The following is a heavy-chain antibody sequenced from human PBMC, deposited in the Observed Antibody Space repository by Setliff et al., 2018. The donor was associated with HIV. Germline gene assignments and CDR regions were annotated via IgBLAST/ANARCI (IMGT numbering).Heavy chain of an antibody. V-gene: IGHV1-8*01. Sequence: GASVKVSCKASGHTFTNVDIHWLRRATGQGPEWMGWVNPNTGVSGYALKFQARVTMTRDTSISTAYMELSSLTSEDTAVYYCARGKGVGGVVITGGLDVWGKGTTVTVSS. CDR1: GHTFTNVD. CDR3: ARGKGVGGVVITGGLDV. J-gene: IGHJ6*04. CDR2: VNPNTGVS. D-gene: IGHD3-10*01.